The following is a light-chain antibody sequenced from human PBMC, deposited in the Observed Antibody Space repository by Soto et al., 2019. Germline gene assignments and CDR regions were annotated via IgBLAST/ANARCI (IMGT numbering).Light chain of an antibody. CDR1: QTVDSRY. CDR3: QHYGNSLLT. J-gene: IGKJ4*01. Sequence: EIVLTQSPGTLSLSPGERATLSCRASQTVDSRYLAWYQQKPGQAPGVLIYGSDIRTAGVPDRFSGSGSGTDFTLTISRLEPEDFAVYSCQHYGNSLLTFGGGTQVEIK. V-gene: IGKV3-20*01. CDR2: GSD.